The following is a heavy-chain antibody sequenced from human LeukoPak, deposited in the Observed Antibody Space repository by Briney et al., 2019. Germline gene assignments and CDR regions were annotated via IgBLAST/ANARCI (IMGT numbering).Heavy chain of an antibody. J-gene: IGHJ4*02. V-gene: IGHV4-4*07. Sequence: SETLSLTCTVSGGSISSYYWSWIRQPAGKGLEWIGRIYTSGSTNYNPSLKSRVTISVDKSKNQFSLKLRSVTAADTAVYYCARVSGSGWYYFDHWGQGTLVTVSS. CDR3: ARVSGSGWYYFDH. CDR1: GGSISSYY. CDR2: IYTSGST. D-gene: IGHD6-19*01.